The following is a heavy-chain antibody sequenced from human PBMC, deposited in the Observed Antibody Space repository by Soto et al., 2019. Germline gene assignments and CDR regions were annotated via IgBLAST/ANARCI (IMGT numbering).Heavy chain of an antibody. D-gene: IGHD6-25*01. CDR3: ARAVSTAGGH. J-gene: IGHJ4*02. V-gene: IGHV3-7*01. CDR1: GFTFSNYW. Sequence: EVQLVESGGGLVQPGGSLRLSCAASGFTFSNYWMTWVRQAPGKGLEWVASLNQDGSEKYYVDSVKGRFPISRDNAQNSLSLQMNSLRADDTAVYYCARAVSTAGGHWGQGTLVTVSS. CDR2: LNQDGSEK.